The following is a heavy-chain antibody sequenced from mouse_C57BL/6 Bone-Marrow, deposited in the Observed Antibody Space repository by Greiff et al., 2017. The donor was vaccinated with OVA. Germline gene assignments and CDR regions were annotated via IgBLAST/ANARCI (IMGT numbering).Heavy chain of an antibody. D-gene: IGHD1-1*01. CDR2: IFPGSGST. CDR1: GYTFTDYY. J-gene: IGHJ2*01. Sequence: QVQLQQPGAELVKPGASVKLSCKASGYTFTDYYINWVKQRPGQGLEWIGWIFPGSGSTYYNEKFKGKATLTVDKSSSTAYMLLSSLTSEDSAVYFCARPYYYGSSSLDYWGQGTTLTVSS. CDR3: ARPYYYGSSSLDY. V-gene: IGHV1-75*01.